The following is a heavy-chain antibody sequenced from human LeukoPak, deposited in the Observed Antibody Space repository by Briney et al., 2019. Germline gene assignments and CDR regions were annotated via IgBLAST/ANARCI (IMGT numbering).Heavy chain of an antibody. D-gene: IGHD4-17*01. J-gene: IGHJ4*02. V-gene: IGHV3-30-3*01. CDR1: GFTFSSYA. CDR3: AREYYGDYYFDY. Sequence: PGRSLRLSCAASGFTFSSYAMHWVRQAPGKGLEWVAVISYDGSNKYYADSVKGRFTISRDNSKNTLYLQMNSLRAEDTAVYYCAREYYGDYYFDYWGQGTLVTVSS. CDR2: ISYDGSNK.